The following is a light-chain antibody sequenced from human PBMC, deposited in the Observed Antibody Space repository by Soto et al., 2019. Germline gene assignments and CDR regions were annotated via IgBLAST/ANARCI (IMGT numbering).Light chain of an antibody. J-gene: IGKJ1*01. V-gene: IGKV1-5*01. CDR3: QQNYITPPWT. CDR1: QSISSW. Sequence: DIQMTQSPSTLSASVGDRVTITCRASQSISSWLAWYQQKPGKAPKLLIYDASSLESGVPSRFSGSGSGTDFTLTISSLQAEDFATYYCQQNYITPPWTFGPGTKVDI. CDR2: DAS.